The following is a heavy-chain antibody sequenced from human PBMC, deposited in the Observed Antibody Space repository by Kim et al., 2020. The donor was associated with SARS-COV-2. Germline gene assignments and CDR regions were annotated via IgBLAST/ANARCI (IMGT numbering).Heavy chain of an antibody. D-gene: IGHD3-10*01. Sequence: GGSLRLSCAASGFTFSSYSMNWVRQAPGKGLEWVSSISSSSSYIYYVDSVKGRFTISRDNAKNSLYLQMNSLRAEDTAVYYCARDPSYGSGSPTWGQGTLVTVSS. CDR2: ISSSSSYI. CDR1: GFTFSSYS. J-gene: IGHJ5*02. CDR3: ARDPSYGSGSPT. V-gene: IGHV3-21*01.